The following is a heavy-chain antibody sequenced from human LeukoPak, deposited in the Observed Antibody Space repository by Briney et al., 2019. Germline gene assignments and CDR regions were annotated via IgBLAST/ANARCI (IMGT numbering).Heavy chain of an antibody. J-gene: IGHJ4*02. D-gene: IGHD2-2*02. CDR2: SYSDGTT. V-gene: IGHV3-66*01. Sequence: GGSLRLSCAASGFTVSSNYMNWVRQAPGKGLEWVSVSYSDGTTFYSDSVKGRFTISRGNSENTLYLQMNSLRAEDTAVYYCVRGKPATAIRPYFDCWGQGTLVTVSS. CDR3: VRGKPATAIRPYFDC. CDR1: GFTVSSNY.